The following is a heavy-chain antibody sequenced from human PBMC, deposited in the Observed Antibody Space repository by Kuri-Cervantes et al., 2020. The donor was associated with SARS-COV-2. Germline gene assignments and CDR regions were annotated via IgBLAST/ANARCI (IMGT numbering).Heavy chain of an antibody. V-gene: IGHV3-53*01. CDR3: VSLLSWVTTTAA. J-gene: IGHJ5*02. D-gene: IGHD4-17*01. CDR2: IYSGGST. Sequence: GGSLRLSCAASGFTVSSNYMSWVRQAPGKGLEWFSLIYSGGSTYYADSVKGRFTISRDNSKNTLYLQMNSLRAEDTAVYYCVSLLSWVTTTAAWGQGTLVTVSS. CDR1: GFTVSSNY.